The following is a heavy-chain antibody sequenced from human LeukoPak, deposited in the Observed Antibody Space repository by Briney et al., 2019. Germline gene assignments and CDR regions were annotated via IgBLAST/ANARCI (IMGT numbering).Heavy chain of an antibody. CDR2: ISGSGGST. Sequence: GGSLRLSCAASGFTFSSYAMSWVRQAPGKGLEWVSAISGSGGSTYYADSVKGRFTISRDNSKNTLYLQMNSLRVEDTAVYYCAKDRHYDTLTGYYTDLSWFDPWGQGTLVTVSS. V-gene: IGHV3-23*01. CDR3: AKDRHYDTLTGYYTDLSWFDP. D-gene: IGHD3-9*01. J-gene: IGHJ5*02. CDR1: GFTFSSYA.